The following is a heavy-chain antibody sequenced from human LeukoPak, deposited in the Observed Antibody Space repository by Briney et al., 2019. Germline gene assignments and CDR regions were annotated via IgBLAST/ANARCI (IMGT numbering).Heavy chain of an antibody. J-gene: IGHJ4*02. D-gene: IGHD1-26*01. CDR2: IYYSGST. V-gene: IGHV4-59*01. Sequence: SETLSLTCTVSGGSISSYYWSWIRQPPGKGLEWIGYIYYSGSTNYNPSLKSRVTISVDTSKNQFSLKLSSVTAADTAVYYCASGGSWELLVNYWGQGTLVTVSS. CDR1: GGSISSYY. CDR3: ASGGSWELLVNY.